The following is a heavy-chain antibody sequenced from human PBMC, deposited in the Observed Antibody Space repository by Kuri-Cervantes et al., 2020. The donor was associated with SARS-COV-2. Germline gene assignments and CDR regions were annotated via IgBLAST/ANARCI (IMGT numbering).Heavy chain of an antibody. CDR3: ASLFTVVVASYWYFEL. J-gene: IGHJ2*01. Sequence: SETLSLTCGVSGYSINSGYYWGWIRQPPGKGLEWIGYIYYSGSTNYNPSLKSRVTISVNTSKNQFPPKLSSVTAADTAVYYCASLFTVVVASYWYFELWGRGTLVTVSS. V-gene: IGHV4-38-2*01. D-gene: IGHD2-15*01. CDR1: GYSINSGYY. CDR2: IYYSGST.